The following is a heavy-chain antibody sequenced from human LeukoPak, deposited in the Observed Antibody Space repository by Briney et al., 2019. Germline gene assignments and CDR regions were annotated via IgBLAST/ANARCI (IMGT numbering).Heavy chain of an antibody. CDR1: GFTFSSYW. Sequence: GGSLRLSCAASGFTFSSYWMSWVRQAPGKGLEWVANIKQDGSEKYYVDSVKGRLTISRDNSKNTLYLQMNSLRAEDTAVYYCAKGNYYGSGSYSFGYWGQGTLVTVSS. J-gene: IGHJ4*02. V-gene: IGHV3-7*03. CDR2: IKQDGSEK. D-gene: IGHD3-10*01. CDR3: AKGNYYGSGSYSFGY.